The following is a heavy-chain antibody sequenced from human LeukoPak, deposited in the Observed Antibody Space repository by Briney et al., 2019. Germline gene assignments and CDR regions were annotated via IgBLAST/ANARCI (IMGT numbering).Heavy chain of an antibody. CDR2: INSDGSTT. Sequence: GGSLRLSCAASGLTFSSYWMHWVRQEPGKGLVSVSRINSDGSTTTYADSVKGRFSISRDNAKNTLYLQMNSLRAEDTAVYYCARDRGYIYGYAFDYWGQGTLVTVSS. D-gene: IGHD5-18*01. CDR1: GLTFSSYW. V-gene: IGHV3-74*01. CDR3: ARDRGYIYGYAFDY. J-gene: IGHJ4*02.